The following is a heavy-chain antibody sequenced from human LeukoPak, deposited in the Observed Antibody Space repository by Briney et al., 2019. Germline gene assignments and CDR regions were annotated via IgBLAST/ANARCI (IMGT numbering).Heavy chain of an antibody. Sequence: RASVKVSCKSSGNTFSSYAISWVRQAPGQGLEWMGGIIPISATPSYAHKFRDRLTITADESTSTAYMHLSSLTVDDTAVYYCASRGDQWLPGGPRFDFWGHGSLVIVSS. V-gene: IGHV1-69*13. J-gene: IGHJ4*01. D-gene: IGHD6-19*01. CDR3: ASRGDQWLPGGPRFDF. CDR2: IIPISATP. CDR1: GNTFSSYA.